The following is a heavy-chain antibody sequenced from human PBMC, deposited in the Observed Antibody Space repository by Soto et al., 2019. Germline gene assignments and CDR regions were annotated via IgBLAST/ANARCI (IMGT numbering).Heavy chain of an antibody. CDR3: AWSSSTSHYYGLDV. CDR2: VYYTGST. Sequence: QVQLQESGPGLVQPSQTLSLTCSVSGGSFDSGDYYWHWIRQPPGKFLEYIGYVYYTGSTYNPSLKSRFTISLDTSENQFSLKLNSVTAADTAVYFCAWSSSTSHYYGLDVWGQGTTVTVSS. CDR1: GGSFDSGDYY. V-gene: IGHV4-30-4*01. D-gene: IGHD6-6*01. J-gene: IGHJ6*02.